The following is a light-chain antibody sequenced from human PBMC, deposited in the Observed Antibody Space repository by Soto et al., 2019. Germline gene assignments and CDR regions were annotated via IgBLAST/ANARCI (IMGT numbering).Light chain of an antibody. CDR1: QSISNY. V-gene: IGKV1-39*01. Sequence: DFQMTQSPSSLSASVGDRVTITCRASQSISNYLNWYQQKPGKAPKLLMYAASSLQSGVPSRFSGSGSGTDFTLTISSLQPEDFATYYCQQSYSTPRTFGQGTKVEIK. CDR3: QQSYSTPRT. J-gene: IGKJ1*01. CDR2: AAS.